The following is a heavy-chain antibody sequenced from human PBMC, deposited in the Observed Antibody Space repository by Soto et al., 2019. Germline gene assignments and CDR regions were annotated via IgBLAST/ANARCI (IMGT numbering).Heavy chain of an antibody. J-gene: IGHJ5*02. Sequence: EVQLVESGGGLVQPGRSLRLSCAASGFTFDDYAMHWVRQAPGKGLEWVSGISWNSGSIGYADSVKGRITISRDNAKNSLYLQMNSLRAEDTALYYCAKGRIFGVANNWFDPWGQGTLVTVSS. CDR1: GFTFDDYA. D-gene: IGHD3-3*01. CDR3: AKGRIFGVANNWFDP. V-gene: IGHV3-9*01. CDR2: ISWNSGSI.